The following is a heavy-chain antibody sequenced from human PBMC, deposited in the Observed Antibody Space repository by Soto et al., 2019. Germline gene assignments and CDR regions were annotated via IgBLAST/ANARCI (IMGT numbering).Heavy chain of an antibody. V-gene: IGHV3-30*03. CDR3: TRVKTTVTTYGMDV. D-gene: IGHD4-17*01. CDR2: ISYDGSNK. CDR1: GFTFSSYG. Sequence: GGSLRLSCAASGFTFSSYGMHWVRQAPGKGLEWVAVISYDGSNKYYADSVKGRFTISRDDSKSIAYLQMNSLKTEDTAVYYCTRVKTTVTTYGMDVWGQGTTVTVSS. J-gene: IGHJ6*02.